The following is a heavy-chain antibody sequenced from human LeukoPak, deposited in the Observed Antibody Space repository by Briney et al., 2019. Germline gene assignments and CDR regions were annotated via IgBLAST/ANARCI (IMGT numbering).Heavy chain of an antibody. CDR1: GFTVNSHY. D-gene: IGHD1-26*01. CDR2: IYDGGTT. Sequence: GGSLRLSFAASGFTVNSHYMSWFRQAPGKGLEWVSIIYDGGTTSYEDSVKGRFTISRDNSNNILYLQMSSLRAEDTAVYYCATVAGGTYHFDLWGQGALVTVSS. CDR3: ATVAGGTYHFDL. V-gene: IGHV3-53*01. J-gene: IGHJ4*02.